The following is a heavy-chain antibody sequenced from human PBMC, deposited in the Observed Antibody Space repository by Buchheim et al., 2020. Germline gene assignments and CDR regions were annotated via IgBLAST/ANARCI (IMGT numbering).Heavy chain of an antibody. D-gene: IGHD3-10*01. CDR2: ISYDGSNK. V-gene: IGHV3-30*18. Sequence: QVQLVESGGGVVQPGRSLRLSCAASGFTFSSYGMHWVRQAPGKGLEWVAVISYDGSNKYYADSVKGRFTISKANSKNTLYLKMNSLRAEDTAVYYCAKDQIWFGELWCFDYWGQGTL. J-gene: IGHJ4*02. CDR1: GFTFSSYG. CDR3: AKDQIWFGELWCFDY.